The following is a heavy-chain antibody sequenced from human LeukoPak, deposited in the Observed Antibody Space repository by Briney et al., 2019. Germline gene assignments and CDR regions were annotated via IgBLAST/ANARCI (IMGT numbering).Heavy chain of an antibody. V-gene: IGHV4-59*01. CDR2: IYYSGST. D-gene: IGHD3-10*01. J-gene: IGHJ5*02. Sequence: SENLSLTCTVSGGSISSYYWSWIRQPPGKGLEWIGYIYYSGSTNYNPSLKSRVTISVDTSKNQFSLKLSSVTAADTAVYYCAGGWFGEFESWFDPWGQGTLVTVSS. CDR3: AGGWFGEFESWFDP. CDR1: GGSISSYY.